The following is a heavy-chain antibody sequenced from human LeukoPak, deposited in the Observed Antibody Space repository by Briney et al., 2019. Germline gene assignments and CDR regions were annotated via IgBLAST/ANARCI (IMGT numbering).Heavy chain of an antibody. J-gene: IGHJ3*02. CDR1: GYIFTGYY. CDR3: ARDHSSSWAGAFDI. Sequence: GESLKISCKGSGYIFTGYYMHWVRQAPGQGLEWMGWINPNSGGTNYAQKFQGRVTMTRNASISTAYMELSSLRFEDTAVYYCARDHSSSWAGAFDIWGQGTMVTVSS. D-gene: IGHD6-13*01. V-gene: IGHV1-2*02. CDR2: INPNSGGT.